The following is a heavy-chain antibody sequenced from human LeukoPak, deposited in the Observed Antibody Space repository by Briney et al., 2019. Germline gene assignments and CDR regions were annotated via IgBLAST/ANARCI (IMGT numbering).Heavy chain of an antibody. CDR3: ARVYDSYPAHFDY. CDR2: IIPIFGTA. V-gene: IGHV1-69*13. J-gene: IGHJ4*02. Sequence: GASVKVSCKASGGTFSSYAISWVRQAPGQGLEWMGGIIPIFGTANYAQKFQGRVTITADESTSTAYMELSSLRSEDTAVYYCARVYDSYPAHFDYWGQGTLVTVSS. D-gene: IGHD3-22*01. CDR1: GGTFSSYA.